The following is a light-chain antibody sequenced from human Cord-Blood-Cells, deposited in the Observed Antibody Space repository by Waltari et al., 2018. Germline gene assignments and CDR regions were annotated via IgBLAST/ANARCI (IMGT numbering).Light chain of an antibody. CDR1: QSVLYSSNNKNY. CDR2: WPS. J-gene: IGKJ3*01. V-gene: IGKV4-1*01. Sequence: DIVMTQSPDHLAVSLGERATINCKSSQSVLYSSNNKNYLAWCHPKPGQPPKLLTSWPSTRQSGFPDRFSSRGSGTDFTLTIRSLHAGDVAVWYSQQYYSSPFLFGPGSEVDIK. CDR3: QQYYSSPFL.